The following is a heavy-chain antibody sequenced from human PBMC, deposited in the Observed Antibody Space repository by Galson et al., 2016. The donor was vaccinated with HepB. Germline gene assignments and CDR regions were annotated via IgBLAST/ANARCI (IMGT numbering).Heavy chain of an antibody. D-gene: IGHD2-2*01. Sequence: QSGAEVKRPGESLKISCQGSGYTFTSYWINWVRQMPGKGLEWMGRINPSDSYTNYSPSFQGHVTISADKSISTAFLQLSSLKASDTAIYYCARHYIPVSVMRAMDVWGQGTTVTVSS. CDR2: INPSDSYT. J-gene: IGHJ6*02. V-gene: IGHV5-10-1*01. CDR1: GYTFTSYW. CDR3: ARHYIPVSVMRAMDV.